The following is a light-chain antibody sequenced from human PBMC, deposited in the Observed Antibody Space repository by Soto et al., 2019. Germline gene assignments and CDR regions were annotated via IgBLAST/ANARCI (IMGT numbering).Light chain of an antibody. V-gene: IGLV2-14*01. CDR3: ISYTSSSTLAVV. CDR2: DVS. J-gene: IGLJ2*01. Sequence: QSALTQPASVSGSPGQSITISCTGTSSDVGGYNYVSWYQQHPGKAPKLMIYDVSNRPSGVSNRFSGSKSGNTASLTISGLQAEDEADYYRISYTSSSTLAVVFGGGTKLTVL. CDR1: SSDVGGYNY.